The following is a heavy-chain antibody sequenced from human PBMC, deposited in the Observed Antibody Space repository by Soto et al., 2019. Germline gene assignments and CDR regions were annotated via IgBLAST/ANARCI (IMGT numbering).Heavy chain of an antibody. V-gene: IGHV4-61*08. CDR3: PREMSSMTWYFDI. CDR1: GGSISNGGYF. J-gene: IGHJ2*01. Sequence: QVQLQESGPGLVKPSETLSLSCSVSGGSISNGGYFWSWIRQPPGKGLEWIGYVYYSGSTSYNPSLKSRVTMSIDRSKNQISLKLTSVTAADTAVYYCPREMSSMTWYFDIWGRGAPVTVSS. CDR2: VYYSGST.